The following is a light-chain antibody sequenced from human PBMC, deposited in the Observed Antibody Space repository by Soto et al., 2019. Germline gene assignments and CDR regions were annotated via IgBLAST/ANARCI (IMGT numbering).Light chain of an antibody. CDR3: QQRSNQLT. Sequence: EIVLPQSPATLSLSPGERATLSCRASPSVSSYLAWYQRKHGQAPRLLTYDASNGATGIPARFSGSGSGTDFTLTISSLEPEEFAVYYCQQRSNQLTFGGGTKVEIK. V-gene: IGKV3-11*01. J-gene: IGKJ4*01. CDR1: PSVSSY. CDR2: DAS.